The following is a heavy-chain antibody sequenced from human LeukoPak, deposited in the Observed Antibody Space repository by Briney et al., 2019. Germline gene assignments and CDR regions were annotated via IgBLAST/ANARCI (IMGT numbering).Heavy chain of an antibody. CDR3: ASQYGSGRNWFDP. CDR1: GFTFSDYY. Sequence: PGGSLRPSCAASGFTFSDYYMSWIRQAPGKGLEWVSYISSSGSTIYYADSVKGRFTISRDNAKNSLYLQMNSLRAEDTAVYYCASQYGSGRNWFDPWGQGTLVTVSS. J-gene: IGHJ5*02. V-gene: IGHV3-11*01. CDR2: ISSSGSTI. D-gene: IGHD3-10*01.